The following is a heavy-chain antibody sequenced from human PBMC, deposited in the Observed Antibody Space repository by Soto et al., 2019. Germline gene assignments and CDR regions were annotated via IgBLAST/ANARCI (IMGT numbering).Heavy chain of an antibody. CDR2: IWYDGSNK. V-gene: IGHV3-33*01. CDR1: GFTFSSYG. D-gene: IGHD3-10*01. Sequence: QVQLVESGGGVVQPGRSLRLSCAASGFTFSSYGMHWVRQAPGKGLEWVAVIWYDGSNKYYADSVKGRFTIARDNSKNKLYLQMNSRRAEDTAVYYCASVLGYGSGMDNYFDDWGQGTLVPVSS. J-gene: IGHJ4*02. CDR3: ASVLGYGSGMDNYFDD.